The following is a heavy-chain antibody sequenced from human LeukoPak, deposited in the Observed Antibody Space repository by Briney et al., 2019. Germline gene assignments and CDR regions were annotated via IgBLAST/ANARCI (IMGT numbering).Heavy chain of an antibody. CDR3: TTDSNPRVFKRDY. J-gene: IGHJ4*02. CDR1: GFTFSSYP. Sequence: PGGSLRLSCAVSGFTFSSYPMHWVRQAPGKGLEWVGRIKSKTDGGTTDYAAPVKGRFTISRDDSKNTLYLQMNSLKTEDTAVYYCTTDSNPRVFKRDYWGQGTLVTVSS. CDR2: IKSKTDGGTT. V-gene: IGHV3-15*01. D-gene: IGHD6-13*01.